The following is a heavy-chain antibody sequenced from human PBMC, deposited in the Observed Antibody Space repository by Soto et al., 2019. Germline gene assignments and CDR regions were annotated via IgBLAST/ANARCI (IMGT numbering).Heavy chain of an antibody. CDR3: ARRGRFCGGDCYFDY. J-gene: IGHJ4*02. CDR2: IIPIFGTA. D-gene: IGHD2-21*02. CDR1: GGTFSSYA. Sequence: SVKVSCKASGGTFSSYAISWVRQAPGQGLEWMGGIIPIFGTANYAQKFQGRVTITADESTSTAYMELSSLRSEDTALYYCARRGRFCGGDCYFDYLGQGTLVTVSS. V-gene: IGHV1-69*13.